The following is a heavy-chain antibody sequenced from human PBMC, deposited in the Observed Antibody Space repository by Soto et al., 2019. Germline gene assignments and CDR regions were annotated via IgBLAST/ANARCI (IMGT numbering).Heavy chain of an antibody. V-gene: IGHV1-18*01. Sequence: QGQLVQSGGEAKKPGASVKVSCKASGYTFTRYGISWVRQAPGQGLEWMGWISGYNGDTNYAQKFQGRVTMTIDRSRSKAYMELRSLSSDDTAVHCCANNRPPPYYYSGMDIWGPGTTVTVSS. CDR1: GYTFTRYG. J-gene: IGHJ6*02. CDR3: ANNRPPPYYYSGMDI. CDR2: ISGYNGDT.